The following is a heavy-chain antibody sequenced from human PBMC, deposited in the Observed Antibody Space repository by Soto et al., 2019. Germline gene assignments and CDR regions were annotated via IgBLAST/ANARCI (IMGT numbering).Heavy chain of an antibody. J-gene: IGHJ1*01. CDR3: TRDAWLAFHH. CDR1: GFSVSNNY. D-gene: IGHD6-19*01. V-gene: IGHV3-53*01. CDR2: IYAAGTK. Sequence: GGSLRLSCAASGFSVSNNYMSWVRQAPGRGLEWVSIIYAAGTKYYADSVKGRFTISRAHSKNMLYLQMNSLRVEDTAVYYCTRDAWLAFHHWGQGTPVTVSS.